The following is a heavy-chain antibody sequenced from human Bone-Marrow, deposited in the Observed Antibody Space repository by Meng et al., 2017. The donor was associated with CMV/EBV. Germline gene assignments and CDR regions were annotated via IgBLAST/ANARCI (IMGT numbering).Heavy chain of an antibody. Sequence: GGSLRLSCAASGFTFSTYWMSWVRQAPGKGLEWVANIKEDGREKYYVDSVKGRFSISRDNAKNSLYLQMNSLTAEDTAVYFCARMGLLEWLLPYYLDYWGQGTRVTVSS. CDR2: IKEDGREK. CDR3: ARMGLLEWLLPYYLDY. J-gene: IGHJ4*02. D-gene: IGHD3-3*01. CDR1: GFTFSTYW. V-gene: IGHV3-7*01.